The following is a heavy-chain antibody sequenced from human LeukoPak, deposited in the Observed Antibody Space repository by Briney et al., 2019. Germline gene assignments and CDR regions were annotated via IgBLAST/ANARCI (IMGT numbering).Heavy chain of an antibody. Sequence: ASVKVSRKASGYTFTSYYMHWVRQAPGQGLEWMGIINPSGGSTSYAQKFQGRVTMTRDTSTSTVYMELSSLRSEDTAVYYCARDSPNYYGSGSPLDYWGQGTLVTVSS. V-gene: IGHV1-46*01. CDR1: GYTFTSYY. CDR2: INPSGGST. CDR3: ARDSPNYYGSGSPLDY. J-gene: IGHJ4*02. D-gene: IGHD3-10*01.